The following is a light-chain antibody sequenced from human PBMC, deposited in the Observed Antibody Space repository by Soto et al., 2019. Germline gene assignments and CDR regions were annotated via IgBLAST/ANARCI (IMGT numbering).Light chain of an antibody. CDR2: GAS. CDR1: QSVSSN. CDR3: QQYNNWPRT. V-gene: IGKV3-15*01. Sequence: EVVMTQSPVTLSLSPGERASVSCGASQSVSSNLAWYQQKPGQAPRLLIYGASTRATGIPARFSGSGSGTEFTLTISSLQSEDFAVYYCQQYNNWPRTFGQGTRVDIK. J-gene: IGKJ1*01.